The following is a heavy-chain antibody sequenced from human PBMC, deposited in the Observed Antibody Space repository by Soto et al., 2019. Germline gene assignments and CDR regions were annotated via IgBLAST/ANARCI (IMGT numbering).Heavy chain of an antibody. CDR3: ARGQYYDFWSGYYTGIFGMDV. CDR2: MNPNSGNT. V-gene: IGHV1-8*01. D-gene: IGHD3-3*01. Sequence: VKVSCKASGYTFTSYDINWVRQATGQGLEWMGWMNPNSGNTGYAQKFQGRVTMTRNTSISTAYMELSSLRSEDTAVYYCARGQYYDFWSGYYTGIFGMDVWGQGTTVTVSS. CDR1: GYTFTSYD. J-gene: IGHJ6*02.